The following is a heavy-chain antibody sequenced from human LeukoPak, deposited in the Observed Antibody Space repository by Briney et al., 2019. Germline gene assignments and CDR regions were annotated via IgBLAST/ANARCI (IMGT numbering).Heavy chain of an antibody. D-gene: IGHD3-22*01. V-gene: IGHV4-39*01. CDR3: AMHVYYFATSDSYYYFDG. CDR2: VSYSGTT. J-gene: IGHJ4*02. CDR1: SGSITTSRYF. Sequence: NPSETLALTCAVSSGSITTSRYFWGWIRQPPGKVLEWIGSVSYSGTTYYNPSLKGRVTISMHTSRRQFSLRLSSVTAADTAVYYCAMHVYYFATSDSYYYFDGWGQGTLVTVSS.